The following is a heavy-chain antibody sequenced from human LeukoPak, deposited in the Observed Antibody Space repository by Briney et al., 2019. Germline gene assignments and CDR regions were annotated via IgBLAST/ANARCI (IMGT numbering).Heavy chain of an antibody. V-gene: IGHV3-30-3*01. J-gene: IGHJ4*02. Sequence: PGRSLRLSCAASGFTFSSYAMHWVRQAPGKGLEWVAVISYDGSNKYYADSVKGRFTISRDNSKNTLYPQMNSLRAEDTAVYYCARDPLTMIVVGPPDYWGQGTLVTVSS. CDR2: ISYDGSNK. D-gene: IGHD3-22*01. CDR1: GFTFSSYA. CDR3: ARDPLTMIVVGPPDY.